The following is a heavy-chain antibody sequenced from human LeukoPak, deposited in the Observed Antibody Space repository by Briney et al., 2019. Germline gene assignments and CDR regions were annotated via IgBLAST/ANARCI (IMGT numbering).Heavy chain of an antibody. D-gene: IGHD1-7*01. CDR3: ARAGSGTGTTRFPPFDY. V-gene: IGHV6-1*01. J-gene: IGHJ4*02. Sequence: SQTLSLTCAISGDSVSSNSAAWNWIGQSPSRGLEWLGRTYYRSKWYNDYAVSVKSRITINPDTSKNQFSLQLNSVTPEDTAVYYCARAGSGTGTTRFPPFDYWGQGTLVTVSS. CDR2: TYYRSKWYN. CDR1: GDSVSSNSAA.